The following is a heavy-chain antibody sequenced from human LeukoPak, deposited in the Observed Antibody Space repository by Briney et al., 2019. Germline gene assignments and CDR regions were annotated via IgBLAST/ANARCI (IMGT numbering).Heavy chain of an antibody. Sequence: SETLSLTCTVSGGSISSYYWSWIRQPPGKGLEWIGYIYYSGSTNYNPSLKSRVTISVDTSKNQFSLKLSSVTAADTAVHYCAGGYSYGWTTFDYWGQGTLVTVSS. J-gene: IGHJ4*02. V-gene: IGHV4-59*01. CDR1: GGSISSYY. D-gene: IGHD5-18*01. CDR3: AGGYSYGWTTFDY. CDR2: IYYSGST.